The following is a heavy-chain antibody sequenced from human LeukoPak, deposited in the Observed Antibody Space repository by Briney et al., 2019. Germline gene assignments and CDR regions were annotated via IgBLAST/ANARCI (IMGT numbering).Heavy chain of an antibody. Sequence: PGGSLRLSCAASGFTFSSDWMHWVRQAPGKGLVWVSRINSDGSSTSYADSVKGRFTISRDNAKNTLYLQMNSLRAEDTAVYYCARAYYYDSSGLFDYWGQGTLVTVSS. V-gene: IGHV3-74*01. CDR3: ARAYYYDSSGLFDY. D-gene: IGHD3-22*01. CDR1: GFTFSSDW. J-gene: IGHJ4*02. CDR2: INSDGSST.